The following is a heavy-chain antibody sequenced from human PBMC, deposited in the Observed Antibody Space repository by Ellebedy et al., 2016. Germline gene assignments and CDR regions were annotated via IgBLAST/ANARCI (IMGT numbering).Heavy chain of an antibody. CDR2: IRRKVHNYAP. D-gene: IGHD3-22*01. CDR1: GFVFSDSA. J-gene: IGHJ4*02. V-gene: IGHV3-73*01. Sequence: GESLKISCAASGFVFSDSAMQWVRQASGKGLEWVGRIRRKVHNYAPEYGASVRGRFIISSDDSENTAFLQMNSLKVEDTAVYYCLRHVEYDRSYWGQGILVTVSS. CDR3: LRHVEYDRSY.